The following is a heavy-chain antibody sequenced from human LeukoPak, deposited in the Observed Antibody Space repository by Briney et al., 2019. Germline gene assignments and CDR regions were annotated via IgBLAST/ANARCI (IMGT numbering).Heavy chain of an antibody. J-gene: IGHJ4*02. Sequence: PSETLSLTCTVSGGSISTSSYYWGWIRQPPGKGLEWIGNIYYSGSTYYDPSLKSRVTISVDTSKNQFSLNLISVTAADTAVYYCARLRRSEVDNWGQGTLVTVSS. CDR3: ARLRRSEVDN. V-gene: IGHV4-39*01. D-gene: IGHD6-25*01. CDR2: IYYSGST. CDR1: GGSISTSSYY.